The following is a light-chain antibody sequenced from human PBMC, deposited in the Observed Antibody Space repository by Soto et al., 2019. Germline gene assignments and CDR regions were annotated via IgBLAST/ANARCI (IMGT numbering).Light chain of an antibody. Sequence: DIQLTQSPSFLSASVGDRVTITCRASQGISSYLAWYQQKPGKAPKVLIYATSTLQSGVPSRFSGSGSGTEFTLTISSLQPEDLATCYCQQLNSYLGAFGPGTKVD. J-gene: IGKJ3*01. CDR2: ATS. CDR1: QGISSY. V-gene: IGKV1-9*01. CDR3: QQLNSYLGA.